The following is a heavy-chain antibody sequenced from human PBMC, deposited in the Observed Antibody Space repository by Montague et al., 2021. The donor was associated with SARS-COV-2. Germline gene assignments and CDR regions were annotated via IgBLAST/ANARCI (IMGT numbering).Heavy chain of an antibody. CDR1: GSHFNTYT. V-gene: IGHV3-23*01. CDR3: AKNGGSGSLVYWHFDL. J-gene: IGHJ2*01. Sequence: SLRLSCAASGSHFNTYTMTWVRQAPGKGLEWVSSILGSGAGKYYSDSVQGRFTISRDNSKNTLYLQLHSLRAEDTAVYYCAKNGGSGSLVYWHFDLWGRGTPVAVSS. CDR2: ILGSGAGK. D-gene: IGHD2-8*01.